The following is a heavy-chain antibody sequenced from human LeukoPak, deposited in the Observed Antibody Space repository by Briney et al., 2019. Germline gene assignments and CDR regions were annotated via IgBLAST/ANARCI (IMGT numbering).Heavy chain of an antibody. CDR1: GYSFTSFW. V-gene: IGHV5-51*01. CDR3: ARLAHYSSGYWVEYFQP. Sequence: GESLKISCKGSGYSFTSFWIGWVRPMPGKGLEWMGIIYPGVSDTRSSPSFQGQVTISADKSISTAYLQRSSLKASDTAMYYCARLAHYSSGYWVEYFQPWGQGTLVTVSS. J-gene: IGHJ1*01. D-gene: IGHD3-22*01. CDR2: IYPGVSDT.